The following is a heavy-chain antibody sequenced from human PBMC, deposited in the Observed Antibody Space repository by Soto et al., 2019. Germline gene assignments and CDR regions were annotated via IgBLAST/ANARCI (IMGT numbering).Heavy chain of an antibody. CDR1: GYTFTSYY. CDR2: INPSGGST. CDR3: ARSFYDILTGYYAVWVY. Sequence: QVQLVQSGAEVKKPGASVKVSCKASGYTFTSYYMHWVRQAPGQGLEWMGIINPSGGSTSYAQKFQGRVTITRDTSTRTVYMQLSSLKSEDTAVHYCARSFYDILTGYYAVWVYWGQGTLVTVSP. J-gene: IGHJ4*02. V-gene: IGHV1-46*03. D-gene: IGHD3-9*01.